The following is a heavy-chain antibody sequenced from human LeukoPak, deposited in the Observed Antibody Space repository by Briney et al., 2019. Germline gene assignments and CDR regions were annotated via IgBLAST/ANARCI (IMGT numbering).Heavy chain of an antibody. Sequence: ETLSLTCTVSGDSITSGTYYWDWIRQAPGKGLEWIGNVYHTGIIYYNPSLESRVTMSVDTSKNQFSLKLNSLTAADTAVYYCARHHSALNWFDPWGQGTLVTVSS. CDR3: ARHHSALNWFDP. D-gene: IGHD2-15*01. CDR1: GDSITSGTYY. J-gene: IGHJ5*02. V-gene: IGHV4-39*01. CDR2: VYHTGII.